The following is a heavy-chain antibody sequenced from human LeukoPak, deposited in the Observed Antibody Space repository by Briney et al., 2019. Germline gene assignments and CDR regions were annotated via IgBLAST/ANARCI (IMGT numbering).Heavy chain of an antibody. J-gene: IGHJ4*02. CDR3: AATEYCSSTSCPYDY. D-gene: IGHD2-2*01. Sequence: SVKVSCKASGFTFTSSAMQWVRQARGQRLEWIGWIVVGSGNTNYAQKFQERVTITRDMSTSTAYMELSSLRSEDTAVYYCAATEYCSSTSCPYDYWGQGTLVTVSS. CDR2: IVVGSGNT. CDR1: GFTFTSSA. V-gene: IGHV1-58*02.